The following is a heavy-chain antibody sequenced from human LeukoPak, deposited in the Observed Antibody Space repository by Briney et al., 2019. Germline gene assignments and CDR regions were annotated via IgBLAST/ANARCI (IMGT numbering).Heavy chain of an antibody. V-gene: IGHV1-8*03. J-gene: IGHJ4*02. Sequence: ASVKVSCKASGYTFTSYDINWVRQATGQGLEWMGWMNPNSGNTGYAQKFQGRVTITRNTSISTAYMELSSLRSEDTAVFYCAKDAIVGAIAPDYFDYWGQGTLVTVSS. D-gene: IGHD1-26*01. CDR3: AKDAIVGAIAPDYFDY. CDR1: GYTFTSYD. CDR2: MNPNSGNT.